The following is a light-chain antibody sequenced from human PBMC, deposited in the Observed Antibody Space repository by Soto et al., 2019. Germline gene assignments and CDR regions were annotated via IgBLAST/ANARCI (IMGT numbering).Light chain of an antibody. CDR3: QSYDSCLSRV. J-gene: IGLJ2*01. Sequence: QSVLTQPPSVSGAPGQRVTISCTGSSSNIGAGYDVHWYQQLPGTAPKLLIYGNSNRPSGVPDRFSGSKSGTSASLAITGLQAEDEADYYCQSYDSCLSRVFGGRTKLTVL. CDR1: SSNIGAGYD. CDR2: GNS. V-gene: IGLV1-40*01.